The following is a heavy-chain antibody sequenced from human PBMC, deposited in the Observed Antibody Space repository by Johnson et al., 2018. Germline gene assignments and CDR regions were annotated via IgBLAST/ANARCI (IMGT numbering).Heavy chain of an antibody. V-gene: IGHV3-30*18. Sequence: VQLVESGGGVVQPGRSLRLSCAASGFTFSSYGLHWVRQAPGKGLEWVAVISYDGSNKYYADSVKGRFTISSDNSKNPLSLQMKRLRAEGTALYYCAKEGRGEPWAFDIWGQGTMVTVSS. D-gene: IGHD1-14*01. CDR1: GFTFSSYG. CDR2: ISYDGSNK. CDR3: AKEGRGEPWAFDI. J-gene: IGHJ3*02.